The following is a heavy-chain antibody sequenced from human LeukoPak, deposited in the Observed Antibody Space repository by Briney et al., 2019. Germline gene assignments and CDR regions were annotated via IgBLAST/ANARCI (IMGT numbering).Heavy chain of an antibody. V-gene: IGHV4-31*03. Sequence: PSQTLSLTCTVSGGSISSGGYYWSWIRQHPGKGLEWIGYIYYSGSTYYNSSLKSRVTISVDTSKNQFSLKLSSVTAADTAVYYCASLNVVPAAIRSDYWDQGTLVTVSS. CDR1: GGSISSGGYY. D-gene: IGHD2-2*01. CDR3: ASLNVVPAAIRSDY. J-gene: IGHJ4*02. CDR2: IYYSGST.